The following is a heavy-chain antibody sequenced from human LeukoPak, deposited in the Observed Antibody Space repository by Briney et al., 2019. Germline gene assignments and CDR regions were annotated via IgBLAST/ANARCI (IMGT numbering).Heavy chain of an antibody. V-gene: IGHV4-59*01. CDR1: GGSISNYF. J-gene: IGHJ3*02. Sequence: SETLSLTCTVSGGSISNYFWSWVRQAPGKGLEYIGFIYYSGNTNYNPSFKSRVTISVDTSKKQFSLKLSSVTAADTAVYYCARDLAYRSSLRGTFDIWGQGTKVTVSS. CDR3: ARDLAYRSSLRGTFDI. D-gene: IGHD6-19*01. CDR2: IYYSGNT.